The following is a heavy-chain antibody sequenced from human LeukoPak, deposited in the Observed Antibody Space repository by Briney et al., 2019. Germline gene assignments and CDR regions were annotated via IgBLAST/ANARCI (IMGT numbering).Heavy chain of an antibody. CDR2: ISRNGRNT. V-gene: IGHV3-64*01. Sequence: PGGPLRLSCAASGFTLSSYSMHWVRQAPGKGLEFVSAISRNGRNTYYGNSVKGRFTISRDISKNTLHLQMGSLRPEDMAVYYCARVDSGSACASWGQGILVTVSS. J-gene: IGHJ1*01. D-gene: IGHD6-19*01. CDR1: GFTLSSYS. CDR3: ARVDSGSACAS.